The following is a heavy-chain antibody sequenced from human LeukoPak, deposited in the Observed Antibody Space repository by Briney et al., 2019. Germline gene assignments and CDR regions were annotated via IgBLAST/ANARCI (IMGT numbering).Heavy chain of an antibody. Sequence: GGSLRLSCAASGFTVSSNYVSWVRQAPGKGLECVSVISGSGSSTYHTDSVKGRFTISRDNSKNTLYLQMNSLRAEDTAVYYCARDGGSMGDYWGQGTLVTVSS. V-gene: IGHV3-23*01. J-gene: IGHJ4*02. CDR2: ISGSGSST. CDR3: ARDGGSMGDY. CDR1: GFTVSSNY. D-gene: IGHD3-10*01.